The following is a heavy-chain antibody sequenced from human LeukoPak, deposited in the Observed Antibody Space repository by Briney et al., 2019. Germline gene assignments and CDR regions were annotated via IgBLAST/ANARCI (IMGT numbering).Heavy chain of an antibody. CDR2: INPNSSVT. V-gene: IGHV1-2*02. Sequence: GASVKVSCKASGYTFTGHYVHWLRQAPGQGLEWMGWINPNSSVTNYAQKFQGRVTLTRDTSISTAYMELSRLRSDDTAIYYCARRSGGWAFFDHWGQGTLVTVSS. J-gene: IGHJ4*02. CDR3: ARRSGGWAFFDH. D-gene: IGHD6-19*01. CDR1: GYTFTGHY.